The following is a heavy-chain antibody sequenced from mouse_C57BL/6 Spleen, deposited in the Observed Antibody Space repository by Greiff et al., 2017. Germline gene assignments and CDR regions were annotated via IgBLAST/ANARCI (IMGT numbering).Heavy chain of an antibody. J-gene: IGHJ2*01. CDR3: ARLTTVVAPFDY. D-gene: IGHD1-1*01. V-gene: IGHV1-59*01. CDR2: IDPSDSYT. CDR1: GYTFTSYW. Sequence: QVQLQQPGAELVRPGTSVKLSCKASGYTFTSYWMHWVKQRPGQGLEWIGVIDPSDSYTNYNQKFKGKATLTVDTSSSTAYMQPSSLTSEDSAVYYGARLTTVVAPFDYWGQGTTLTVSS.